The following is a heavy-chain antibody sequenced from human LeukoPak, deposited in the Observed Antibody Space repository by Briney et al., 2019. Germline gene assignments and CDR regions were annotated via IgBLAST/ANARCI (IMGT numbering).Heavy chain of an antibody. D-gene: IGHD3-16*01. CDR2: IRHDGSDK. V-gene: IGHV3-30*02. J-gene: IGHJ4*02. CDR1: GFRVSTFS. Sequence: GGSLRLSCAAYGFRVSTFSMEWGGQAPGKGLEWVSFIRHDGSDKYYAESVKGRFTISKDDSKNTQYLQMNSLRSEDTAIYYCGGDINWAWDYWGQGALVTVSS. CDR3: GGDINWAWDY.